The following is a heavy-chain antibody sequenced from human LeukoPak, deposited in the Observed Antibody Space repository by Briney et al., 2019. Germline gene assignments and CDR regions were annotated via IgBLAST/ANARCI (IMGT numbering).Heavy chain of an antibody. CDR3: AGRGYSSSWYVY. V-gene: IGHV3-53*01. CDR2: IYSGGST. Sequence: PGGSLRLSCAASGFTFSSSAMSWVRQVPGKGLEWVSVIYSGGSTYYADSVKGRFTISRDNSKNTLYLQMNSLRAEDTAVYYCAGRGYSSSWYVYWGQGTLVTVSS. J-gene: IGHJ4*02. CDR1: GFTFSSSA. D-gene: IGHD6-13*01.